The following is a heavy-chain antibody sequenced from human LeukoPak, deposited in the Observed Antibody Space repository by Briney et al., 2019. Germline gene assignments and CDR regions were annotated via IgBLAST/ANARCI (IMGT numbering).Heavy chain of an antibody. Sequence: GGSLRLSCAASGFTFSSYNMNWVRQAPGKGLEWVSSISSSSSSIYYADSVKGRFTISRDNAKNSLYLQVNSLRAEDTAVYYCAREDVSMARGVHSLDYWGQGTLVTVSS. D-gene: IGHD3-10*01. J-gene: IGHJ4*02. V-gene: IGHV3-21*01. CDR3: AREDVSMARGVHSLDY. CDR1: GFTFSSYN. CDR2: ISSSSSSI.